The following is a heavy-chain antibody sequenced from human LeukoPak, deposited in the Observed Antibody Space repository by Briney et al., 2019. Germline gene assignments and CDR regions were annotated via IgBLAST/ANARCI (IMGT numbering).Heavy chain of an antibody. D-gene: IGHD6-19*01. Sequence: SETLSLTCTVSGGSISSYYWSWIRQPPGKGLEWIGYIYYSGSTNYNPSLKSRVTISVDTSKNQFSLKLSSVTAADTAVYYCARLGAVAGNYYYYYMDVWGKGTTVTASS. V-gene: IGHV4-59*01. CDR2: IYYSGST. CDR1: GGSISSYY. J-gene: IGHJ6*03. CDR3: ARLGAVAGNYYYYYMDV.